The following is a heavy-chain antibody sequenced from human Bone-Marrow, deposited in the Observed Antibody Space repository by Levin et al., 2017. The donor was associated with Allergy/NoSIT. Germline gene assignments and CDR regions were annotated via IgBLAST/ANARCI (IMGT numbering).Heavy chain of an antibody. V-gene: IGHV3-30*18. CDR1: GFTFSSYG. CDR2: ISYDGRNR. J-gene: IGHJ4*02. D-gene: IGHD2-2*01. Sequence: RPGGSLRLSCSTSGFTFSSYGFHWVRLAPGKGLEWVSVISYDGRNRHYADSVKGRFAISRDNSKNAVFLQMNSLRPEDTGIYYCAKDLGEAVVPSANLPLDYWGQGTLVTVSS. CDR3: AKDLGEAVVPSANLPLDY.